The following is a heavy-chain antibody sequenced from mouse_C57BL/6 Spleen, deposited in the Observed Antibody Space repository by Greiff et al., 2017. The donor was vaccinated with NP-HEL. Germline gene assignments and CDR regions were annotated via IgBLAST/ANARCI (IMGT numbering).Heavy chain of an antibody. CDR1: GYSFTDYN. CDR2: INPNYGTT. D-gene: IGHD2-5*01. V-gene: IGHV1-39*01. Sequence: EVQLQQSGPELVKPGASVKISCKASGYSFTDYNMNWVKQSNGKSLEWIGVINPNYGTTSYNQKFKGKATLTVDQSSSTAYMQLNSLTSEDSAVYYGAWSYYSNYVYAMDYWGQGTSVTVSS. CDR3: AWSYYSNYVYAMDY. J-gene: IGHJ4*01.